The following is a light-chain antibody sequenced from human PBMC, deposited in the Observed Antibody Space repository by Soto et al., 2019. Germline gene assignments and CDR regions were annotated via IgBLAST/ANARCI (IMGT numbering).Light chain of an antibody. Sequence: EIVMTQSPATLSVSPWERATLSCRASQTVRSYLAWYQQKPGQAPRLLIYDASNRATGIPARFSGSGSGTEFTLTISSLQSEDFAVYYCHQYHYWWAFGQGTKVDIK. CDR1: QTVRSY. V-gene: IGKV3D-15*01. CDR3: HQYHYWWA. CDR2: DAS. J-gene: IGKJ1*01.